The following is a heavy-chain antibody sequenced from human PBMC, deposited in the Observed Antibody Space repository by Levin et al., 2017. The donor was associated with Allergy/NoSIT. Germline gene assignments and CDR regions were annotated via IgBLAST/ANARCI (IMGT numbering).Heavy chain of an antibody. Sequence: ASVKVSCKAPDYIFNTYGLSWVRQAPGQGLEWMGWISAQNGKTKYAQKVQGRVIMTTDTSTTTVYMELRSLRSDDTAAYYCARSGDDSSGLYPFDNWGQGALVTVSS. CDR1: DYIFNTYG. CDR3: ARSGDDSSGLYPFDN. D-gene: IGHD3-22*01. J-gene: IGHJ4*02. V-gene: IGHV1-18*01. CDR2: ISAQNGKT.